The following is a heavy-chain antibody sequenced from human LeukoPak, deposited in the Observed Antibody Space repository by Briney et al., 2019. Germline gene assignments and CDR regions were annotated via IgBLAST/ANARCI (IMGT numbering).Heavy chain of an antibody. V-gene: IGHV3-74*01. Sequence: GGSLRLSCAASGFSFSSYGMHWARRAPGKGLVWVSRINSDGISTGYADSVKGRFTVSRDNAKKTLYLQMNSLRAEDTAVYYCARDVGNFDYWGQGTLVTVSS. CDR3: ARDVGNFDY. CDR1: GFSFSSYG. J-gene: IGHJ4*02. CDR2: INSDGIST.